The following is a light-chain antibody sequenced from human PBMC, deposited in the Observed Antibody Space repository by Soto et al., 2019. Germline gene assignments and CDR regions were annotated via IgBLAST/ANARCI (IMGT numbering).Light chain of an antibody. CDR2: STS. V-gene: IGLV7-43*01. CDR1: TGAVTSGYY. Sequence: QAVVTQEPSLTVSPGGTVTLTCASSTGAVTSGYYPNWFQQKPGQPPRSMIYSTSNKQSWTPARFSGSLLGGKAALTLSGAQPEDEAEYYCLLYYGGAYVFGTGTKLTVL. CDR3: LLYYGGAYV. J-gene: IGLJ1*01.